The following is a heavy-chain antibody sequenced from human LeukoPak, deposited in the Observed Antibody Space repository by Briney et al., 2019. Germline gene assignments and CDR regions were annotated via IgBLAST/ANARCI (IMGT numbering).Heavy chain of an antibody. D-gene: IGHD6-13*01. CDR3: DAADF. CDR2: ISDSGGRT. CDR1: GFSFSSFA. Sequence: GGSLRLSCAASGFSFSSFAMGWVRQPPGKGLEWVSTISDSGGRTHYADSVQGRFTISRDNSKNTLYLQRNNLRAEDTAIYYCDAADFWGQGTLVTVSS. V-gene: IGHV3-23*01. J-gene: IGHJ4*02.